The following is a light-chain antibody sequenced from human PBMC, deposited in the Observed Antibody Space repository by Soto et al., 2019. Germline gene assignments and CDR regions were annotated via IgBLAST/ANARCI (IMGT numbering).Light chain of an antibody. CDR2: GAS. J-gene: IGKJ4*01. CDR3: QQYATSPRLT. Sequence: EIVLTQSPGTLSLSPGERVTLSCRASQSVSSGYLAWYHQKPGQAPRLVTYGASSRPTGIPDRFSGSGSGTDFTLTISRLEPEDLAVYYCQQYATSPRLTFGGGTKVEIK. CDR1: QSVSSGY. V-gene: IGKV3-20*01.